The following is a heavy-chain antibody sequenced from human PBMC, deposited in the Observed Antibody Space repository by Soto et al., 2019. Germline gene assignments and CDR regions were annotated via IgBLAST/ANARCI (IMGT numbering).Heavy chain of an antibody. CDR3: VRVLYRSGWFIDY. V-gene: IGHV5-10-1*03. J-gene: IGHJ4*02. CDR2: IDPSDSYT. D-gene: IGHD6-19*01. Sequence: EVQLVQSGAEVKKPGEPLRISCEGSGFIFSNYWIAWVRQKPGKGLEWMGRIDPSDSYTQQSPVFLGHVTISADKSIRTAYLQWNSLMASDTATYYCVRVLYRSGWFIDYWGQGTLVTVSS. CDR1: GFIFSNYW.